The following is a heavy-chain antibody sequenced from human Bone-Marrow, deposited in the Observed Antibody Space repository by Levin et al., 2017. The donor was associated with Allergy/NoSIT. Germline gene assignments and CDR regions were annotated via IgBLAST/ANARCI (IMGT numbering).Heavy chain of an antibody. Sequence: ASVKVSCKASGYTFTSYGISWVRQAPGQGLEWMGWISAYNGNTNYAQKLQGRVTMTTDTSTSTAYMELRSLRSDDTAVYYCASSVAVAGTSYYYYYYGMDVWGQGTTVTVSS. J-gene: IGHJ6*02. CDR1: GYTFTSYG. CDR2: ISAYNGNT. D-gene: IGHD6-19*01. CDR3: ASSVAVAGTSYYYYYYGMDV. V-gene: IGHV1-18*01.